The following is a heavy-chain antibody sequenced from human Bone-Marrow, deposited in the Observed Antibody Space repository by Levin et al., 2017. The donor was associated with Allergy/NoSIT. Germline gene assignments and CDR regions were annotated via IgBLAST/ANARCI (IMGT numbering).Heavy chain of an antibody. Sequence: ASVKVSCKVSGYTLTELSMHWVRQAPGKGLEWMGGFDPEDGETIYAQKFQGRVTMTEDTSTDTAYMELSSLRSEDTAIYYCATIYRDYYGSGNALDYWGQGTLVTVSS. V-gene: IGHV1-24*01. J-gene: IGHJ4*02. CDR2: FDPEDGET. CDR3: ATIYRDYYGSGNALDY. D-gene: IGHD3-10*01. CDR1: GYTLTELS.